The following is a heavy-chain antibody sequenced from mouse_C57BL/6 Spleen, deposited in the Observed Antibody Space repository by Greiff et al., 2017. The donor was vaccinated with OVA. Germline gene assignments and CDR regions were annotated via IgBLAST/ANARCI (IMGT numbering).Heavy chain of an antibody. CDR1: GYTFTSYW. CDR3: ARCNSSYAMDY. V-gene: IGHV1-64*01. CDR2: IHPNSGST. D-gene: IGHD3-1*01. J-gene: IGHJ4*01. Sequence: QVQLKQPGAELVKPGASVKLSCKASGYTFTSYWMHWVKQRPGQGLEWIGMIHPNSGSTNYNEKFKSKATLTVDKSSSTAYMQLSSLTSEDSAVYYCARCNSSYAMDYWGQGTSVTVSS.